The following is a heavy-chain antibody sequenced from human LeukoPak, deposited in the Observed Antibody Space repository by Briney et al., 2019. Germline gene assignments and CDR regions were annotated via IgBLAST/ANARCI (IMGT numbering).Heavy chain of an antibody. CDR2: IYYSGST. J-gene: IGHJ4*02. CDR3: ARIDGCSGGSCYPEDY. Sequence: SETLSLTCTVSGGSISSYYWNWIRQPPGKGLEWIGYIYYSGSTNYNPSLKSRVTISVDRSKNQFSLKLSSVTAADTAVYYCARIDGCSGGSCYPEDYWGQGTLVTVSS. V-gene: IGHV4-59*12. CDR1: GGSISSYY. D-gene: IGHD2-15*01.